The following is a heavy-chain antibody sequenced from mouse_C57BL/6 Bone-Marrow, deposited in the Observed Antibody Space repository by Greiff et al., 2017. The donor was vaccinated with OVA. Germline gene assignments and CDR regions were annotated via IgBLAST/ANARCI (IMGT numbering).Heavy chain of an antibody. D-gene: IGHD2-3*01. CDR2: IYPRSGNT. J-gene: IGHJ3*01. V-gene: IGHV1-81*01. CDR1: GYTFTSYG. CDR3: ARRDGSFAY. Sequence: VQLQESGAELARPGASVKLSCKASGYTFTSYGISWVKQRTGQGLEWIGEIYPRSGNTYYNEKFKGKATLTADKSSSTAYMELRSLTSEDSAVYFCARRDGSFAYWGQGTLVTVSA.